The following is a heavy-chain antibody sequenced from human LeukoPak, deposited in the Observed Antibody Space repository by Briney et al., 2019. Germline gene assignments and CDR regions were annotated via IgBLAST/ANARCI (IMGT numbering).Heavy chain of an antibody. D-gene: IGHD3-22*01. CDR2: ISPGGGPT. V-gene: IGHV3-23*01. CDR1: GFTFSSYE. CDR3: AKDGAWLRFDD. Sequence: PGGSLRLSCAASGFTFSSYEMHWVRQAPGKGLEWVSGISPGGGPTYYADSVKGRFTISRDDSKNTLYLQMKNLRAEDTAVYYCAKDGAWLRFDDWGQGILVTVSS. J-gene: IGHJ4*02.